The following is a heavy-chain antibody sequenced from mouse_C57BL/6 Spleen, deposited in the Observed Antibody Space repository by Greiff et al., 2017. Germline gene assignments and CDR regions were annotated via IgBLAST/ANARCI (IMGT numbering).Heavy chain of an antibody. CDR1: GFTFSDYG. CDR2: ISSGSSTI. Sequence: EVQGVESGGGLVKPGGSLKLSCAASGFTFSDYGMHWVRQAPEKGLEWVAYISSGSSTIYYADTVKGRCTISRDNAKNTLFLQMTSLRSEDTAMYYCARSSFITTVVATGDYAMDYWGQGTSVTVSS. J-gene: IGHJ4*01. D-gene: IGHD1-1*01. CDR3: ARSSFITTVVATGDYAMDY. V-gene: IGHV5-17*01.